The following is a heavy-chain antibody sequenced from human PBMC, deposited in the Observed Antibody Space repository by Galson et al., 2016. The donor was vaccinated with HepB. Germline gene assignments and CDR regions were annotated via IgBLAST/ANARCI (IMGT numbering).Heavy chain of an antibody. J-gene: IGHJ5*02. CDR2: IYYSGST. CDR1: GGSVSSGSYY. Sequence: SETLSLTCTVSGGSVSSGSYYWNWIRQSPGKGLEWIGYIYYSGSTNYNPSLKSRVTISVDTSKNQFSLKVRSVTAADTAVYYCARSSLSFDSGWFDPWGQGTLVTVSS. V-gene: IGHV4-61*01. CDR3: ARSSLSFDSGWFDP. D-gene: IGHD3-10*01.